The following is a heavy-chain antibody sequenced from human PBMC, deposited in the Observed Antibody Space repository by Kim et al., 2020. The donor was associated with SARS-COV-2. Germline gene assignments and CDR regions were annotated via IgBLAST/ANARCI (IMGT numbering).Heavy chain of an antibody. CDR2: ISTSSYT. D-gene: IGHD1-26*01. J-gene: IGHJ5*02. Sequence: GGSLRLSCAASGFTFSDYYMSWIRQAPGKGLEWISYISTSSYTKYADSVKGRFTISRDNAKHSLYLQMKSLRAEDTAVYYCARDEHSGSYPWGQGTLVTV. CDR1: GFTFSDYY. V-gene: IGHV3-11*05. CDR3: ARDEHSGSYP.